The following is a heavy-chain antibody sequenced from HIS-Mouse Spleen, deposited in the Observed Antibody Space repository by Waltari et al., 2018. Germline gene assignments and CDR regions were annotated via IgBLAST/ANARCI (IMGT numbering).Heavy chain of an antibody. CDR3: ARAPTGFLEWFDAFDI. D-gene: IGHD3-3*01. CDR2: IYYRGST. CDR1: GGSISSSSYY. Sequence: QLQLQESGPGLVKPSETLSLTCTVYGGSISSSSYYWGWIRQPPGKGLEWIGSIYYRGSTYFNPSLKSRVNISVDTSKNQFSLKLSSVTAADTAVYYCARAPTGFLEWFDAFDIWGQGTMVTVSS. V-gene: IGHV4-39*07. J-gene: IGHJ3*02.